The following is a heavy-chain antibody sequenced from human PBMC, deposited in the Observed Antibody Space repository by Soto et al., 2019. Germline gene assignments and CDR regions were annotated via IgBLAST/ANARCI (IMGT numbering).Heavy chain of an antibody. CDR3: ARDRNYYDSSGYYGY. Sequence: AGGSLRLSCAASGFTFSSYSMNWVRQAPGKGLEWVSSISSSSSYIYYADSVKGRFTISRDNAKNSLYLQMNSLRAEDTAVYYCARDRNYYDSSGYYGYWGQGTLVTVSS. CDR1: GFTFSSYS. D-gene: IGHD3-22*01. J-gene: IGHJ4*02. CDR2: ISSSSSYI. V-gene: IGHV3-21*01.